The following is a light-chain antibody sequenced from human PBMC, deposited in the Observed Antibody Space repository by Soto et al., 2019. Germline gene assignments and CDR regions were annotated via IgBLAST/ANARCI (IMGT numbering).Light chain of an antibody. V-gene: IGKV1-5*03. Sequence: DIQMTQSPSTLSASVGDRVTITCRASQSISTWLAWYQQKPGKAPDLLIYKASSLESGVTSRFSGSGSGTEFTLTISSLQPDDFATYYCQQYNSYSLTFGGGTKVEIK. CDR3: QQYNSYSLT. J-gene: IGKJ4*01. CDR2: KAS. CDR1: QSISTW.